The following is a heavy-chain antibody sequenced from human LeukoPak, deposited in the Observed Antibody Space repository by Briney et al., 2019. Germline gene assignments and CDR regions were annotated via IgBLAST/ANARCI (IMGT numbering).Heavy chain of an antibody. J-gene: IGHJ1*01. Sequence: GGSLQISCQGSGSSFTSYCIGWVRQLPGKGLEWMGITYPGDSDTRYSPSFQGQVTISADKSISTAYLQWSSLKASDTAMYYCASAITPEYFQHWGQGTLVTVSS. D-gene: IGHD2-15*01. CDR1: GSSFTSYC. CDR3: ASAITPEYFQH. CDR2: TYPGDSDT. V-gene: IGHV5-51*01.